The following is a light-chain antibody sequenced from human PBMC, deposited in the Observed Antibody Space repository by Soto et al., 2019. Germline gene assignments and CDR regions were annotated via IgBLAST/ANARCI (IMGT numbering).Light chain of an antibody. CDR3: QQYGSSPLT. CDR1: QSVSSY. Sequence: EIVLTQFPASLSLSPGERATVSCRASQSVSSYLAWYQQKPGQAPRLLIYDASNRATGIPSRFSGSGSGTDFTLTISSLEPEDFAVYYCQQYGSSPLTFGGGTKGDIK. V-gene: IGKV3-11*01. CDR2: DAS. J-gene: IGKJ4*01.